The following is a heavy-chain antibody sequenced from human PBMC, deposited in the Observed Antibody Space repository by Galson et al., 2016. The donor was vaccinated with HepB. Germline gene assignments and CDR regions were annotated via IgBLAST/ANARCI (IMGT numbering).Heavy chain of an antibody. CDR3: AKDPGDDGSGSPHFDY. Sequence: SLRLSCAASGFTFSSYGMNWVRQAPGKGLEWVAVISHDGSNKYYVDSVKGRFTISRDNSKNTLYLQMNSLRAEDTAVYYCAKDPGDDGSGSPHFDYWGQGTLVTVSS. D-gene: IGHD3-10*01. J-gene: IGHJ4*02. CDR2: ISHDGSNK. V-gene: IGHV3-30*18. CDR1: GFTFSSYG.